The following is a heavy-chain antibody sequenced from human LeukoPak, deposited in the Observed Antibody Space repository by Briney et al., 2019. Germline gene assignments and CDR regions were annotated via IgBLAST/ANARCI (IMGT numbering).Heavy chain of an antibody. J-gene: IGHJ6*02. CDR3: ARDVVGIYCSSTSCYGMDV. CDR2: ISSGSGTT. D-gene: IGHD2-2*01. Sequence: PGGSLRLSCAAPGFSFSSYSMNWVRQVPGKGLEWVSYISSGSGTTYSADSVKGRFTISRDNAKNSLYLQMNSLRAEDTAVYYCARDVVGIYCSSTSCYGMDVWGQGTTVTVSS. CDR1: GFSFSSYS. V-gene: IGHV3-48*01.